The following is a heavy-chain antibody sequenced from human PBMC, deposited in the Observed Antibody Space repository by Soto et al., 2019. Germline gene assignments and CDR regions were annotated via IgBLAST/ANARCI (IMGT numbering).Heavy chain of an antibody. V-gene: IGHV4-61*08. CDR1: GGSVSSGDYF. CDR2: IYYSGST. J-gene: IGHJ6*02. D-gene: IGHD2-2*02. Sequence: SETLSLTCTVSGGSVSSGDYFWSWLRQSPGKRLEWIAYIYYSGSTNYNPSLKSRATISVDTSKSQVSLTLTSMTAADAALYYCARYTNYYYSGFDVWGQGTAVTVYS. CDR3: ARYTNYYYSGFDV.